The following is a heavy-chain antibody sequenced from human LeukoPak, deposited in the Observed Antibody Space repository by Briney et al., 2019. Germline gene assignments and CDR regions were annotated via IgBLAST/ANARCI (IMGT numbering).Heavy chain of an antibody. V-gene: IGHV1-2*02. D-gene: IGHD2-8*01. CDR3: TRRANGRRYNWFDT. CDR2: IYPNSGGT. J-gene: IGHJ5*02. Sequence: ASVKVSCTASGYTFTVYYMHWVCQAPPQGLGWVGWIYPNSGGTNYAQKFQGRVTITRDKSISTAYMELSRLRSDDTAVYYCTRRANGRRYNWFDTWGQGTLVTVSS. CDR1: GYTFTVYY.